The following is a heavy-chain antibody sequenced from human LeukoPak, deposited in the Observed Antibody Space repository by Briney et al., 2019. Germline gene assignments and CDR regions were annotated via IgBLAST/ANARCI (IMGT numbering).Heavy chain of an antibody. D-gene: IGHD2-15*01. CDR3: ARDPRNVGLAP. V-gene: IGHV3-74*01. CDR2: NNGDGSTT. J-gene: IGHJ5*02. CDR1: GFSLSGYW. Sequence: GGSLRLSCVASGFSLSGYWMYWVRRAPGKGLMYISRNNGDGSTTNYADVVKGRFTMSRDNVKNTLYLQMNSLRVEDTAVYYCARDPRNVGLAPWGQGTLVTVSS.